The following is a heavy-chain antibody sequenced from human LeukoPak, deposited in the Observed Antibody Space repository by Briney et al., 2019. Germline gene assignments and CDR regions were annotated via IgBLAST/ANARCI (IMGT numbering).Heavy chain of an antibody. CDR3: ATRGILIVGATTPFDY. Sequence: GASVKVSCKASGGTFSSYTISWVRQAPGQGLEWMGRIISILGIANYAQKFQGRVTITADKSTSTAYMELSSLRSEDTAVYYCATRGILIVGATTPFDYWGQGTLVTVSS. J-gene: IGHJ4*02. CDR1: GGTFSSYT. CDR2: IISILGIA. V-gene: IGHV1-69*02. D-gene: IGHD1-26*01.